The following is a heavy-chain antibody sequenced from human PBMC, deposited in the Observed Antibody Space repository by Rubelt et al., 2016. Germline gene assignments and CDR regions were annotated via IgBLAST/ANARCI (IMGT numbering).Heavy chain of an antibody. CDR2: ISAYNGNT. V-gene: IGHV1-18*01. J-gene: IGHJ5*02. CDR1: GYTFTSYG. Sequence: QVQLVQSGAEVKKPGASVKVSCKASGYTFTSYGISWVRQAPGQGLEWMGWISAYNGNTNYAQKLKGRVTMTTETSTRTADRELRSLRSDDTAVYYCARCYGSGSYGNWFDPWGQGTLVTVSS. D-gene: IGHD3-10*01. CDR3: ARCYGSGSYGNWFDP.